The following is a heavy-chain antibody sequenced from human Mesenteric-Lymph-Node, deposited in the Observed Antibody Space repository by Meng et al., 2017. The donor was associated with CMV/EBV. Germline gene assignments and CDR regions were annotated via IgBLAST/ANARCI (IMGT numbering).Heavy chain of an antibody. J-gene: IGHJ6*02. CDR2: IYHSGST. CDR3: ARGVSLRFPSYYGMDV. D-gene: IGHD3-3*01. V-gene: IGHV4-4*02. Sequence: SETLSLTCAVSGGSISSSNWWSWVRQPPGKGLEWIGEIYHSGSTNYNPSLKSRVTISVDKSKNQFSLKLSSVTAADTAVYYCARGVSLRFPSYYGMDVWGQGTTVTVSS. CDR1: GGSISSSNW.